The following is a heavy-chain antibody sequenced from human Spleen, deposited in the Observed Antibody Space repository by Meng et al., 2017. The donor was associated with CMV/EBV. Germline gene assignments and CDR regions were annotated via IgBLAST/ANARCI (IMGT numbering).Heavy chain of an antibody. D-gene: IGHD2-2*01. V-gene: IGHV4-39*07. CDR1: GGSISSSSYY. J-gene: IGHJ5*02. CDR3: ARVVVPAAIESRFDP. CDR2: IYYSGST. Sequence: QLRLQESGPGLVKPSETLSRTCTVSGGSISSSSYYWGWIRQHPGKGLEWIGSIYYSGSTYYNPSLKSRVTISVDTSKNQFSLKLSSVTAADTAVYYCARVVVPAAIESRFDPWGQGTLVTVSS.